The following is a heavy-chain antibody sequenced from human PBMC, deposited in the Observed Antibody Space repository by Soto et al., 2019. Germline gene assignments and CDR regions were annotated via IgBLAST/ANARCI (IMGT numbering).Heavy chain of an antibody. V-gene: IGHV1-18*04. Sequence: ASVKVSCKASGYTFTSYGISWVRQAPGQGLERMGWISAYNGNTNYAQKLQGRVTMTTDTSTSTAYMELRSLRSDDTAVYYCARDTPDPTIVVVPAAYYYYYYGMDVWGQGTTVTVSS. D-gene: IGHD2-2*01. CDR2: ISAYNGNT. CDR3: ARDTPDPTIVVVPAAYYYYYYGMDV. CDR1: GYTFTSYG. J-gene: IGHJ6*02.